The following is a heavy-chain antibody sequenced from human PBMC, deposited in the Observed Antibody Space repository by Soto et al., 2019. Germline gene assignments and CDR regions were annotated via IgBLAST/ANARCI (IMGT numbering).Heavy chain of an antibody. J-gene: IGHJ4*02. Sequence: ASVKVSCKASGYTFTSYDINWVRQATGQGLEWMGWMNPNSGNTGYAQKFQGRVTMTRNTSISTAYMELSSLRSEDTAVYYCARLYYYDSSGYYYGDYWGQGTLVTVSS. CDR3: ARLYYYDSSGYYYGDY. D-gene: IGHD3-22*01. CDR2: MNPNSGNT. CDR1: GYTFTSYD. V-gene: IGHV1-8*01.